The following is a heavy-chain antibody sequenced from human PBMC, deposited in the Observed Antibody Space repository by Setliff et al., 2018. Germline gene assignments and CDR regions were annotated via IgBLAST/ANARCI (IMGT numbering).Heavy chain of an antibody. V-gene: IGHV1-69*13. D-gene: IGHD2-15*01. CDR3: ARVGDCSGGICHRGFHHYMDV. CDR1: GATFSSYG. CDR2: IIPMFGTT. Sequence: GASVKVSCKASGATFSSYGISWVRQAPGQGLEWMGGIIPMFGTTNYARKFQGRVTITADESTITAYMELSSLRSEDTAVYYCARVGDCSGGICHRGFHHYMDVWGKGTTVTVSS. J-gene: IGHJ6*03.